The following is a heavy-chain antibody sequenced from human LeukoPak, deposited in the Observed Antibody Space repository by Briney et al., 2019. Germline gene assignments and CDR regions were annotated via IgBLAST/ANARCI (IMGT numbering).Heavy chain of an antibody. V-gene: IGHV1-69*13. Sequence: GASVKVSCKASGGTFSSYAISWVRQAPGQGLEWMGGIIPIFGTANYAQKFQGRVTITADESTSTAYMELSSLRSEDTAVYYCARGGGFVVPARFDPWGQGTLVTVSS. CDR1: GGTFSSYA. D-gene: IGHD2-2*01. J-gene: IGHJ5*02. CDR3: ARGGGFVVPARFDP. CDR2: IIPIFGTA.